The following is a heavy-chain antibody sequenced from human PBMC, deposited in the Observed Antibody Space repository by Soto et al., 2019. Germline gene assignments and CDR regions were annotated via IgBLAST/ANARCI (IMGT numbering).Heavy chain of an antibody. J-gene: IGHJ4*02. V-gene: IGHV3-30*03. D-gene: IGHD3-22*01. CDR3: AGGYYFFDY. CDR1: GFSFRSYC. CDR2: ISDDGSKN. Sequence: GGSLSLSCAASGFSFRSYCMQWVRQAPGKGLEWVAVISDDGSKNYYGDSVKGRFTISRDNSKNALYLQMNSLRAEDTAVYYCAGGYYFFDYLGQGALVTVSS.